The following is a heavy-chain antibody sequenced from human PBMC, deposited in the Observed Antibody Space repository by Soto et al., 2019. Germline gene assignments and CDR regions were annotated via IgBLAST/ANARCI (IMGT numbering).Heavy chain of an antibody. CDR3: ARQPHWLFGSGSYLRLSLFDF. D-gene: IGHD3-10*01. CDR1: GGSISSSSYY. V-gene: IGHV4-39*01. CDR2: IYYSGGT. Sequence: SETLSLTCTVSGGSISSSSYYWGWIRQPPGKGLEWIGSIYYSGGTYYNPSLKSRVTISVDTSKNQFSLTLSSVTAADTAVYDCARQPHWLFGSGSYLRLSLFDFWGQGSLVTGSS. J-gene: IGHJ5*01.